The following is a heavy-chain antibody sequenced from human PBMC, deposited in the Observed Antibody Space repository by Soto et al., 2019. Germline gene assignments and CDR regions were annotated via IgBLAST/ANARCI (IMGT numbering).Heavy chain of an antibody. CDR3: ARGRAAGDY. Sequence: QVQLVQSGAEVKNPGASVKVSCKASGYTFTNYYIHWVRQAPGQGLEWMAIINPSGGSTNYAQKFQGIVTLARDTFTTTVYMELSSLRSEDTAIYYCARGRAAGDYWGQGTLVTVSS. D-gene: IGHD6-13*01. CDR2: INPSGGST. V-gene: IGHV1-46*01. J-gene: IGHJ4*02. CDR1: GYTFTNYY.